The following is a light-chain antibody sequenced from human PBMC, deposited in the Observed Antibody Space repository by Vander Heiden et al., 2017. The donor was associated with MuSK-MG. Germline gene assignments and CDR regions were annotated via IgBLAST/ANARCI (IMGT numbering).Light chain of an antibody. V-gene: IGKV3-20*01. CDR2: GAS. Sequence: EIVLTQSPGTLSLSPGERATLSCRASQSVSSSYLAWYQQKPGQAPRLLIYGASSRATGIPDRFSGSGSGTDFTLTISRLEPEDFAVYYCQQEGSSPIRFGQGTRLEIK. J-gene: IGKJ5*01. CDR1: QSVSSSY. CDR3: QQEGSSPIR.